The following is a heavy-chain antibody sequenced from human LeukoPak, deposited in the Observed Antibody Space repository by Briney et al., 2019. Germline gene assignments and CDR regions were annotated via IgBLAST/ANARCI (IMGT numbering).Heavy chain of an antibody. CDR2: IYTSGST. Sequence: SETLSLTCTVSGGSISSYYWSWIRQPAGKGLEWIGRIYTSGSTNYNPSLKSRVTMSVDTSKNQFSLKLSSVTAADTAVYYCAREPRNTMVRGVIIPGAWFDPWGQGTLVTVSS. V-gene: IGHV4-4*07. D-gene: IGHD3-10*01. J-gene: IGHJ5*02. CDR3: AREPRNTMVRGVIIPGAWFDP. CDR1: GGSISSYY.